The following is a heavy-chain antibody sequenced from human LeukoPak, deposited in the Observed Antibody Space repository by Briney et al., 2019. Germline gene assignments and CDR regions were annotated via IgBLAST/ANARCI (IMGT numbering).Heavy chain of an antibody. D-gene: IGHD2-8*02. J-gene: IGHJ4*02. V-gene: IGHV5-51*01. CDR2: TFPGDSDT. CDR1: GYSFTRKW. CDR3: ARLLPGGTYYFDY. Sequence: GESLKISCKGSGYSFTRKWIGWVRQMPGKGLEWMAFTFPGDSDTRYSPSFQGQVTISADKSSSTAYLQWSSLKASDTGMYYCARLLPGGTYYFDYWGQGTLVTVSS.